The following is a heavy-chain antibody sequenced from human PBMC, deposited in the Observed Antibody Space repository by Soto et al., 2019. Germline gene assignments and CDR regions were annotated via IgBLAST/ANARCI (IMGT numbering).Heavy chain of an antibody. D-gene: IGHD2-15*01. V-gene: IGHV3-15*01. CDR1: GFLFRNAW. J-gene: IGHJ6*03. CDR2: VKTTADGGTT. Sequence: EDQLVESGGGLVKPGGSLRLSCAASGFLFRNAWMSWVRQAPGKGLEWVGRVKTTADGGTTDYAAPVKDRFAISRDDSKTTLYLKMTSLKTDNSAVYYCTTVEGHLPGRNIGRAYYCLDVWGKGTTVTVSS. CDR3: TTVEGHLPGRNIGRAYYCLDV.